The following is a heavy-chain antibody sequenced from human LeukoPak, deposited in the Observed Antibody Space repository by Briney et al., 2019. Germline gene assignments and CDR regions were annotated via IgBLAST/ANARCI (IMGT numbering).Heavy chain of an antibody. D-gene: IGHD3-22*01. CDR3: TRQGVYYSDSSAFYY. V-gene: IGHV5-51*01. J-gene: IGHJ4*02. Sequence: GESLKISCKSAGYRFTNYWIGWVRQMPGKGLELMGSIYPGDSDIRYSPSFQGQVTISADKSFTTAYLQWRSLKASDTAIYYCTRQGVYYSDSSAFYYWGQGTRVTVSS. CDR1: GYRFTNYW. CDR2: IYPGDSDI.